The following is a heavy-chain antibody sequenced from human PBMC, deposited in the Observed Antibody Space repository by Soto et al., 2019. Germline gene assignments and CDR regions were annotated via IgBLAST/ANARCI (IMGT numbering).Heavy chain of an antibody. CDR1: GGSISSGDYY. J-gene: IGHJ5*02. CDR3: ARHLKIVVVVAATRVAPTNWFDP. V-gene: IGHV4-30-4*01. Sequence: PSETLSLTCTVSGGSISSGDYYWSWIRQPPGKGLEWIGYIYYSGSTYYNPSLKSRVTISVDTSKNQFSLKLSSVTAADTAVYYCARHLKIVVVVAATRVAPTNWFDPWGQGTLVTVS. D-gene: IGHD2-15*01. CDR2: IYYSGST.